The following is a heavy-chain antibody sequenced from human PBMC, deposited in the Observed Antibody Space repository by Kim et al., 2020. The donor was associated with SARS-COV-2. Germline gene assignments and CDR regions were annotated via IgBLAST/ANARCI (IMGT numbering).Heavy chain of an antibody. V-gene: IGHV1-24*01. D-gene: IGHD3-16*01. CDR2: FDPEDGET. CDR3: ATADPHHWGTPFAFDI. CDR1: GYTLTELS. Sequence: ASVKVSCKVSGYTLTELSMHWVRQAPGKGLEWMGGFDPEDGETIYAQKFQGRVTMTEDTSTDTAYMELSSLRSEDTAVYYCATADPHHWGTPFAFDIWGQGTMVTVSS. J-gene: IGHJ3*02.